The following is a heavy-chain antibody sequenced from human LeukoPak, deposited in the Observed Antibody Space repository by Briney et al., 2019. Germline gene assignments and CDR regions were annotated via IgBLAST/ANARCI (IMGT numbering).Heavy chain of an antibody. Sequence: SETQSLTYAFYCRSSNGCYWWWIRPPPGKGQEWGWEINYNGNTNYNPNLRGRVTISVDTSKNQSSLKLRSLTAEDTAVYYCARFSKRAGSWQHLHYWGQGTLVTVSS. V-gene: IGHV4-34*01. J-gene: IGHJ4*02. D-gene: IGHD6-13*01. CDR2: INYNGNT. CDR1: CRSSNGCY. CDR3: ARFSKRAGSWQHLHY.